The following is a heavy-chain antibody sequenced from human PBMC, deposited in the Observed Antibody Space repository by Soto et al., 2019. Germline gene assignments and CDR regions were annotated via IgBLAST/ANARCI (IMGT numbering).Heavy chain of an antibody. Sequence: SETLSLTCAVYGGSFSGYYWSWIREPPGKGLEWIGEINHSGSTNYNPSLKSRVTISVDTSKNQFSLKLSSVTAADTAVYYCARVKKDDYVWGSYRYRFWFDPWGQGTLVTVSS. CDR2: INHSGST. J-gene: IGHJ5*02. CDR1: GGSFSGYY. V-gene: IGHV4-34*01. D-gene: IGHD3-16*02. CDR3: ARVKKDDYVWGSYRYRFWFDP.